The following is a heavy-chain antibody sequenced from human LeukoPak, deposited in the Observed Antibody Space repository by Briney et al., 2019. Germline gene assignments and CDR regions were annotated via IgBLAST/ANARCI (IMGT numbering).Heavy chain of an antibody. D-gene: IGHD5-24*01. CDR1: GGSFSGYY. V-gene: IGHV4-34*01. Sequence: SETLSLTCAVYGGSFSGYYWSWIRQPPGKGLEWIGEINHSGSTNYNPSLKSRVTISVDTSKNQFSLKLSSVTAADTAVYYCARKGRWLQLRLLPLAGYFDYWGQGTLVTVSS. CDR2: INHSGST. J-gene: IGHJ4*02. CDR3: ARKGRWLQLRLLPLAGYFDY.